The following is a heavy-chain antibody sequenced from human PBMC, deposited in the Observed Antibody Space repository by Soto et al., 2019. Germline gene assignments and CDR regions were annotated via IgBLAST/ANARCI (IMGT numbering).Heavy chain of an antibody. CDR3: ARDLSPFSDAKNAFDI. J-gene: IGHJ3*02. Sequence: ASVKVACKASGYTFTIYYMHWVLQAPGQGLEWMGIINPSGGSTSYAQKFQGRVTMTRDTSTSTVYMELSSLRSDDTAVYYCARDLSPFSDAKNAFDIWGQGTMVTVS. V-gene: IGHV1-46*01. D-gene: IGHD3-3*02. CDR1: GYTFTIYY. CDR2: INPSGGST.